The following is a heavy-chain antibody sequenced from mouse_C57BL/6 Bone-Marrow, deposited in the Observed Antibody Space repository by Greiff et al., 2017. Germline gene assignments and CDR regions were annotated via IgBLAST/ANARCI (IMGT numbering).Heavy chain of an antibody. J-gene: IGHJ4*01. V-gene: IGHV1-26*01. CDR1: GYTFTDYY. CDR2: INPNNGGT. Sequence: EVQLQQSGPELVKPGASVKISCKASGYTFTDYYMNWVKQSHGKSLEWIGDINPNNGGTSYNQKFKGKATLTVDKSSSTAYMELRSLTSEDSAVYYCASGGLYSPYAMDYWGQGTSVTVSS. CDR3: ASGGLYSPYAMDY. D-gene: IGHD1-3*01.